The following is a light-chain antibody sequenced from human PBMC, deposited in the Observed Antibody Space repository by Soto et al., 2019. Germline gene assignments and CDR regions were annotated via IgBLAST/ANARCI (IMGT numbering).Light chain of an antibody. CDR1: QSVSSK. Sequence: EIVMTQSPATLSVSPGERATLSCRASQSVSSKLAWYQQKPGQAPRVLIYGASTRATGIPARFSGSGSGTDFIFTIRGLNFEVFAVYFCQHYNDWLPWGTLGRGTKGDIK. CDR2: GAS. J-gene: IGKJ1*01. CDR3: QHYNDWLPWGT. V-gene: IGKV3-15*01.